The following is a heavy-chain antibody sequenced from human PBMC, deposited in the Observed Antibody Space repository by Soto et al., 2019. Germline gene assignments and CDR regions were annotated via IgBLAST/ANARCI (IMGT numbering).Heavy chain of an antibody. J-gene: IGHJ3*02. CDR3: ARTQVIAAAGVAFDI. CDR2: IFSNDEK. D-gene: IGHD6-13*01. CDR1: GFSLSNARMG. Sequence: QVTLKESGPVLVKPTETLTLTCTVSGFSLSNARMGVSWIRQPPGKALEWLAHIFSNDEKSYSTSLKSRLTIXXDXSXXQVVLTMTNMDPVDTATYYCARTQVIAAAGVAFDIWGQGTMVTVSS. V-gene: IGHV2-26*01.